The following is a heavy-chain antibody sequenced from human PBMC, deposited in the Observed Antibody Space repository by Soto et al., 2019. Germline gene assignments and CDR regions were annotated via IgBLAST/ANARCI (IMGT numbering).Heavy chain of an antibody. J-gene: IGHJ4*02. CDR3: ARIYYDYVWGSYRQYYFDY. CDR2: IYYSGST. CDR1: GGSINDFY. V-gene: IGHV4-59*08. D-gene: IGHD3-16*02. Sequence: SETLSLTCTVSGGSINDFYWSWIRQPPGKGLEWIGYIYYSGSTDYNPSLKSRVTISVDTSKNQFSLKLSSVTAADTAVYYCARIYYDYVWGSYRQYYFDYWGQGTLVTVSS.